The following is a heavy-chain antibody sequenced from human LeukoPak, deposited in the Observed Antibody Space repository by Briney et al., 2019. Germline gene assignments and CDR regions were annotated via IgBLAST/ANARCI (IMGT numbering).Heavy chain of an antibody. Sequence: ASVKVSCKGSGYTFTDYYLHWVRQAPGQILEWVGYINPRDGGTSSPQNFRGRVTMTTDASSSTAYMELSRLTSDDTAIYYCAREGNGLLSKDLDYWGQGNLVTVPS. V-gene: IGHV1-2*02. CDR3: AREGNGLLSKDLDY. CDR2: INPRDGGT. J-gene: IGHJ4*02. D-gene: IGHD2-15*01. CDR1: GYTFTDYY.